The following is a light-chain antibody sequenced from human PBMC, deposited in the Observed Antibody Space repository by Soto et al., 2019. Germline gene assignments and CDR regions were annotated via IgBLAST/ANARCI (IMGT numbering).Light chain of an antibody. CDR2: STS. V-gene: IGKV3-20*01. J-gene: IGKJ4*01. CDR3: QQYNNSPLT. Sequence: EIVLTQSPCTLSVSTGDRATISCRASQSISSSYLAWYQQKLGQAPSLLIHSTSSRATGIPDRFSGSGSGTDFTLTISRLEPEDFAVYYCQQYNNSPLTFGGGTKVDI. CDR1: QSISSSY.